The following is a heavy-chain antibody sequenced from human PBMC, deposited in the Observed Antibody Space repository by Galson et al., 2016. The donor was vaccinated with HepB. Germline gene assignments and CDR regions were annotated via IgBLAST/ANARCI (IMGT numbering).Heavy chain of an antibody. CDR3: ARSPAYGDYLPWYFDL. V-gene: IGHV3-21*01. CDR2: ISTGSTYI. CDR1: GFSFNTYS. Sequence: SLRLSCAASGFSFNTYSFNWVRQAPGKGLEWVSSISTGSTYIYYADSVKGRFTISRDNAKNSLYLQMSNLRAEEPAVYYCARSPAYGDYLPWYFDLWGRGTLVTVSS. D-gene: IGHD4-17*01. J-gene: IGHJ2*01.